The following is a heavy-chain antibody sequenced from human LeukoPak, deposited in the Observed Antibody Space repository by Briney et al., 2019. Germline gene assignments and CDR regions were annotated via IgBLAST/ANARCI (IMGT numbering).Heavy chain of an antibody. CDR1: GDSISSGDYY. Sequence: SETLSLTCTVSGDSISSGDYYWHWIRQPPGKGLEWIGWIYNSGITNYNPSLKSRVTISVDTSKIQFSLKLSSVTAADTAVYYCAREVRGAFDIWGQGTMVTVSS. V-gene: IGHV4-61*08. CDR2: IYNSGIT. D-gene: IGHD2-2*01. CDR3: AREVRGAFDI. J-gene: IGHJ3*02.